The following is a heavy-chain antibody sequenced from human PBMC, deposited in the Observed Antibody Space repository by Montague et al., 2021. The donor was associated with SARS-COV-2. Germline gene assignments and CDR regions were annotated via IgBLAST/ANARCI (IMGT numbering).Heavy chain of an antibody. V-gene: IGHV4-61*02. CDR1: DGSINTDTYF. CDR2: IWTRGTT. Sequence: TLSLTCTVSDGSINTDTYFLSWIRQPGGKGLEWIGRIWTRGTTKYNPTLKSRVTMSMDTSKKQFSLNVTSVTAADTAVYYCARGAKYYGFYHPFEDWGQGALVTVSS. D-gene: IGHD3-16*01. CDR3: ARGAKYYGFYHPFED. J-gene: IGHJ4*02.